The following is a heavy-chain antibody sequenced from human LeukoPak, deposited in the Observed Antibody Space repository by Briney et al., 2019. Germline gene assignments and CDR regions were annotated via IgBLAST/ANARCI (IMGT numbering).Heavy chain of an antibody. CDR3: AKDAASITMIHDAFDI. Sequence: GGSLRLSCSASGFTFKKYAMHWVRQAPGKGLEWVSLISGDGGSTYYADSVKGRFTISRDNSKNSLYLQMNSLRTEDTALYYCAKDAASITMIHDAFDIWGQGTMVTVSS. J-gene: IGHJ3*02. CDR1: GFTFKKYA. V-gene: IGHV3-43*02. D-gene: IGHD3-22*01. CDR2: ISGDGGST.